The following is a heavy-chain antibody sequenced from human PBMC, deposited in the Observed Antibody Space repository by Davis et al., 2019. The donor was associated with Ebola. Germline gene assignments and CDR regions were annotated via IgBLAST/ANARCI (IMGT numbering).Heavy chain of an antibody. CDR1: GFTFSSYA. Sequence: GESLKISCAASGFTFSSYAMSWVRQAPGKGLEWVSAISGSGGSTYYADSVKGRFTISRDNSKNTLYLQMNSLRAEDTAVYYCAKDPSIVVVTQVDYWGQGTLVTVSS. D-gene: IGHD2-21*02. CDR2: ISGSGGST. CDR3: AKDPSIVVVTQVDY. J-gene: IGHJ4*02. V-gene: IGHV3-23*01.